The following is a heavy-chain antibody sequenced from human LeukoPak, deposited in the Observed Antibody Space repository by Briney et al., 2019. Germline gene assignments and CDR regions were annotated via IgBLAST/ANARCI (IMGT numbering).Heavy chain of an antibody. D-gene: IGHD3-22*01. CDR1: GYTFTGYY. V-gene: IGHV1-2*02. J-gene: IGHJ4*02. CDR2: INPNSGGT. CDR3: ARDSPTTYYCDSSGYYSL. Sequence: PGASVKVSCKASGYTFTGYYMHWVRQAPGQGLEWMGWINPNSGGTNYAQKFQGRVTMARDTSISTAYMELSRLRSDDTAVYYCARDSPTTYYCDSSGYYSLWGQGTLVTVSS.